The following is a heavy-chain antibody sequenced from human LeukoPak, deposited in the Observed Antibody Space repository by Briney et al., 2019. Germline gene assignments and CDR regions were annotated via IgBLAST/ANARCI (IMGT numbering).Heavy chain of an antibody. CDR2: INPNSGGT. D-gene: IGHD3-22*01. J-gene: IGHJ3*02. CDR1: GYTFTGYY. V-gene: IGHV1-2*02. Sequence: GASVKVSCKASGYTFTGYYMHWVRQAPGQGLEWMGWINPNSGGTNYAQKFQGRVTMTRDTSISTAYMELSRLRSDDTAVYYCARLYYDSSLGAFDIWGQGTMVTVSS. CDR3: ARLYYDSSLGAFDI.